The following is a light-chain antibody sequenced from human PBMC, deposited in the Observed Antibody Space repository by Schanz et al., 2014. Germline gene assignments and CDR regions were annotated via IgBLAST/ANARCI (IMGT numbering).Light chain of an antibody. CDR2: HVG. CDR1: SSDVGFYNY. CDR3: SSYAGSNNLV. V-gene: IGLV2-8*01. Sequence: QSALTQPASVSGSPGQSVTISCTGTSSDVGFYNYVSWYQQYPGKAPRLIIYHVGERPSGVPDRFSGSKSGNTASLTVSWLQAEDEAVYYCSSYAGSNNLVFGGGTKLTVL. J-gene: IGLJ2*01.